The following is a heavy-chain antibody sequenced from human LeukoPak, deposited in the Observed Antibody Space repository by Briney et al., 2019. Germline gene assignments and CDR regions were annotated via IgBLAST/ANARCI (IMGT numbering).Heavy chain of an antibody. D-gene: IGHD3-22*01. V-gene: IGHV1-8*01. Sequence: ASVKVSCKASGYTFTSYDINWVRQATGQGLEWMGWMNPNSGNTGYAQKFQGRVTMTRNTSMSTAYMELSSLRSEDTAVYYCARASSAEMDYYYYYMDVWGKGTTVTVSS. CDR1: GYTFTSYD. CDR3: ARASSAEMDYYYYYMDV. J-gene: IGHJ6*03. CDR2: MNPNSGNT.